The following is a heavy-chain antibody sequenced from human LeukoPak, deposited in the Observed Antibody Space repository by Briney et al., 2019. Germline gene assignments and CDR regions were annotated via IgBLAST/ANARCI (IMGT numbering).Heavy chain of an antibody. CDR3: ARDPAGVGGDYDY. D-gene: IGHD1-26*01. J-gene: IGHJ4*02. V-gene: IGHV3-7*01. CDR2: IKQDGSEK. CDR1: GFTFSTYW. Sequence: GGSLRLSCAASGFTFSTYWMSWVRQAPGKGLEWVANIKQDGSEKYYVDSVKGRFTISRDNAKNSLYLQMNSLRAEDTAVYYCARDPAGVGGDYDYWGQGTLVTVSS.